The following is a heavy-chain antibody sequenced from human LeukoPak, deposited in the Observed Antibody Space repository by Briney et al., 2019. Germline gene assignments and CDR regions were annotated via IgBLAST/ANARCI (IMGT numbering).Heavy chain of an antibody. V-gene: IGHV1-69*05. D-gene: IGHD1-14*01. J-gene: IGHJ4*02. CDR1: GYTFTSYG. Sequence: GASVKVSCKASGYTFTSYGISWVRQAPGQGLEWMGGIIPIFGTANYAQKFQGRVTITTDESTSTAYMELSSLRSEDTAVYYCARGRVPNITPLDYWGQGTLVTVSS. CDR2: IIPIFGTA. CDR3: ARGRVPNITPLDY.